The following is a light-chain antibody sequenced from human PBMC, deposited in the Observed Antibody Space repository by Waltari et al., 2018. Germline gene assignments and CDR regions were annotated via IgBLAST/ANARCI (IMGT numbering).Light chain of an antibody. Sequence: DIVMTQSPDSLAVSLGEMATINCKSSASVLFRSRNKNHLAWYQQKPGHPPKLLLYWASTRESGVPDRFSGSGSGTDFTLTISSLQAEDVAIYYCQQYYDSPLTFGGGTKVEIK. J-gene: IGKJ4*01. V-gene: IGKV4-1*01. CDR3: QQYYDSPLT. CDR1: ASVLFRSRNKNH. CDR2: WAS.